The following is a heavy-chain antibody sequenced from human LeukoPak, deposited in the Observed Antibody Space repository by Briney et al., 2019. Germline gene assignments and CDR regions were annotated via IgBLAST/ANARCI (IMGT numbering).Heavy chain of an antibody. V-gene: IGHV3-7*01. CDR1: GFTFSNYW. J-gene: IGHJ4*02. D-gene: IGHD2-8*01. Sequence: GGSLRLSCAASGFTFSNYWMSWVRQAPGKGLEWVANIKEDGSEKYYVDSVKGRFTISRDNAKNSLYLQMNSLRAEDTAVYYCAREWSRFTPPDYWGQGTLVTVSS. CDR2: IKEDGSEK. CDR3: AREWSRFTPPDY.